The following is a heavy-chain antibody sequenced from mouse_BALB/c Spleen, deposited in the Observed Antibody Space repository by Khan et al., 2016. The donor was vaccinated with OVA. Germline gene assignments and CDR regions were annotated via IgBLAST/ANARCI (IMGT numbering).Heavy chain of an antibody. CDR3: ANHCSSSAWFTY. D-gene: IGHD1-1*01. Sequence: VQLQESGAELAKPGASVKMSCKASGYTFTSYWMHWVKQRPGQGLEWIGYINPSTGYTEYNQRFKDKATLTEDKSSSTAYMQLSSLTSEDSAVYYCANHCSSSAWFTYWGQGTLVTVSA. V-gene: IGHV1-7*01. CDR2: INPSTGYT. CDR1: GYTFTSYW. J-gene: IGHJ3*01.